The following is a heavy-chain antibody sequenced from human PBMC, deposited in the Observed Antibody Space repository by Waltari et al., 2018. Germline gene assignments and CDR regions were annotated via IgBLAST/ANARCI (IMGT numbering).Heavy chain of an antibody. V-gene: IGHV1-8*03. Sequence: QVQLVQSGAEVKKPGASVKVSCKASGYTFTSYDVNWVRQATGQGLEWVGWMNPDSGNTGYAQKFQGRVTITRNTSIGTVYMELSSLRSEDTAVYYCARGFYNGYDLGVFDYWGQGTLVTVSS. CDR1: GYTFTSYD. D-gene: IGHD5-12*01. CDR2: MNPDSGNT. CDR3: ARGFYNGYDLGVFDY. J-gene: IGHJ4*02.